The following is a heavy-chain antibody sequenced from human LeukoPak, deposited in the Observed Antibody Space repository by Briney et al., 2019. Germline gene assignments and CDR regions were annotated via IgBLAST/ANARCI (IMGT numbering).Heavy chain of an antibody. D-gene: IGHD6-13*01. J-gene: IGHJ4*02. CDR3: ARDEDASSWYDHSPPPSFDY. CDR2: INPNSGGT. Sequence: ASVKVSCKASGYTFTGYYMHWVRQAPGQGLEWMGWINPNSGGTNYAQKFQGRVTMTRDTSISTAYMELSRLRSDDTAVYYCARDEDASSWYDHSPPPSFDYWGQGTLVTVSS. V-gene: IGHV1-2*02. CDR1: GYTFTGYY.